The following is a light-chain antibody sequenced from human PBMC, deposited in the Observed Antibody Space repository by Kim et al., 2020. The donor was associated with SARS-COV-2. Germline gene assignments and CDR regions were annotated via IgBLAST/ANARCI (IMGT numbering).Light chain of an antibody. Sequence: QSALTQPASVSGSPGQSITNSCTGTSSDIGAYNYVSWYQQHPDKAPKLMIYDVSNRPSGVSSRFSGSKSGNTASLTISGLQAEDEADYYCNSYTSSRTLIFGGGTKLTVL. CDR1: SSDIGAYNY. J-gene: IGLJ2*01. CDR2: DVS. CDR3: NSYTSSRTLI. V-gene: IGLV2-14*03.